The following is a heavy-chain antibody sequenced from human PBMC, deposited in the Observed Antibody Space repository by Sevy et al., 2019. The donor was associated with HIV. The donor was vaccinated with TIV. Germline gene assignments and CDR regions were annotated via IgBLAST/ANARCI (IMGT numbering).Heavy chain of an antibody. Sequence: GGSLRLSCAASGFTFNAYGMHWVRQTPGKGLEWVAFIQFDGDIKYYEDSVKGRLTISRDNSKKTLPLQMNSLRPEDTAVYYCAKGDAAAAADGFDIWGQGTKVTVSS. CDR1: GFTFNAYG. CDR2: IQFDGDIK. V-gene: IGHV3-30*02. J-gene: IGHJ3*02. CDR3: AKGDAAAAADGFDI. D-gene: IGHD6-13*01.